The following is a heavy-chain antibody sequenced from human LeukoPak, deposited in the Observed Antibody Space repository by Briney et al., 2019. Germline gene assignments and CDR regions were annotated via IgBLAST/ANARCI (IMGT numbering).Heavy chain of an antibody. V-gene: IGHV4-38-2*01. CDR1: GYSISSGYY. CDR3: ARLSGAPVRHPIYHFDY. J-gene: IGHJ4*02. D-gene: IGHD2-2*02. Sequence: SETLSLTCAVSGYSISSGYYWGWIRQPPGKGLEWIGNIYHSGSTYKNPSLKSRVTISLDTSKNQFSLKLSSVTAADTAMYYCARLSGAPVRHPIYHFDYWGQGTLVTVSS. CDR2: IYHSGST.